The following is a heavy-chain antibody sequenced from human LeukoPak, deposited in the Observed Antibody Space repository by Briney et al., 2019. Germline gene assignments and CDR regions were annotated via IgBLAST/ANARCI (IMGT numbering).Heavy chain of an antibody. V-gene: IGHV3-7*02. Sequence: SGGSLRLSCAAYGFTLSSHWMTWVRQAPGKGLEWVANIKQDGSEKYYVDSVKGRFTISRDNAKNSLYLQMNSLRAEDTAVYYCASQRGSWFDYWGQGTLVTVSS. D-gene: IGHD3-16*01. CDR3: ASQRGSWFDY. J-gene: IGHJ4*02. CDR2: IKQDGSEK. CDR1: GFTLSSHW.